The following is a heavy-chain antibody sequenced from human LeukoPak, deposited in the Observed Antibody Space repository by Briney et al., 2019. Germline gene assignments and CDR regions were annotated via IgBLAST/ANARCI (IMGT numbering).Heavy chain of an antibody. D-gene: IGHD5-18*01. CDR1: GFTFSSYS. V-gene: IGHV3-30*18. CDR3: AKDRTSGYSYGYYFDY. J-gene: IGHJ4*02. CDR2: ISYDGSNK. Sequence: GGSLRLSCAACGFTFSSYSMHWVRQAPGKGLEWVAVISYDGSNKYYADSVKGRFTISRDNSKNTLYLQMNSLRAEDTAVYCAKDRTSGYSYGYYFDYWGQGTLVTVSS.